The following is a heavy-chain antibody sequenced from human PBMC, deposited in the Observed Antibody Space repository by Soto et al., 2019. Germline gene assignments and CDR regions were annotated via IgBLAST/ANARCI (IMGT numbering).Heavy chain of an antibody. CDR1: GGSVSSGSYY. V-gene: IGHV4-61*01. CDR2: IYYSGST. Sequence: SETLSLTCTVSGGSVSSGSYYWSWIRQPPGKGLEWIGYIYYSGSTNYNPSLKSRVTISVDTSKNQFSLKLSSVTAADTAVYYCARTQYSYGYDDYWGRGTLVTVSS. D-gene: IGHD5-18*01. J-gene: IGHJ4*02. CDR3: ARTQYSYGYDDY.